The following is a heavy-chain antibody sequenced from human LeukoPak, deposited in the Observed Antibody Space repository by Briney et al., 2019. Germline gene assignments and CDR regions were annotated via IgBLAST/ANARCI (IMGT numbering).Heavy chain of an antibody. Sequence: GSLRLSCAASGFTFSNYDMHWVRQAPGKGLEWVSAISSSSSYIYYADSIKGRVTISRDNAENSLYLQMNSLRAVDAAVYFCARGEEKATITALDSWGQGTLVTVSS. J-gene: IGHJ4*02. CDR1: GFTFSNYD. V-gene: IGHV3-21*01. CDR3: ARGEEKATITALDS. CDR2: ISSSSSYI. D-gene: IGHD5-24*01.